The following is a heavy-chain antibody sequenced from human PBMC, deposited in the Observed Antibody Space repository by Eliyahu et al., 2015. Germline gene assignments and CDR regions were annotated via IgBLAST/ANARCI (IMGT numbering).Heavy chain of an antibody. CDR1: GGSFXXXY. CDR3: ARGRYYGSGSYYSFLGAFDY. V-gene: IGHV4-34*01. D-gene: IGHD3-10*01. CDR2: INHSGST. J-gene: IGHJ4*02. Sequence: QVQLQQWGAGLXKPSETLSRTCAVXGGSFXXXYXXWXRXPPGKGLEWIGEINHSGSTNYNPSLKSRVTISVDTSKNQFSLKLSSVTAADTAVYYCARGRYYGSGSYYSFLGAFDYWGQGTLVTVSS.